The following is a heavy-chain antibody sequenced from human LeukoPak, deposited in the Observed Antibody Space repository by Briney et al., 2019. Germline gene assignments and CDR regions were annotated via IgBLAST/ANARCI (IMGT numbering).Heavy chain of an antibody. CDR2: ISWNSGSI. CDR1: GSTFDDYA. V-gene: IGHV3-9*01. CDR3: AKSRLRLGELSFPFDY. J-gene: IGHJ4*02. Sequence: PGGSLRLSCAASGSTFDDYAMHWVRQAPGKGLEWVSGISWNSGSIGYADSVKGRFTISRDTAKNSLYLQMNSLRAEDTALYYCAKSRLRLGELSFPFDYWGQGTLVTVSS. D-gene: IGHD3-16*02.